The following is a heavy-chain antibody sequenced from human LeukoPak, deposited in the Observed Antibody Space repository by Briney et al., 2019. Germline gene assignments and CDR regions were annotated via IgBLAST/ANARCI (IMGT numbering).Heavy chain of an antibody. CDR1: GYSFTNYW. J-gene: IGHJ3*02. Sequence: GESLKISCKGSGYSFTNYWIGWVRQMPGKGLEWMGIIYPGDSDTRYNLSFQGQVIILVDKSISTAYLQWSSLKASDTAMYYCARQLYSTSSRPLPYDAFDIWGQGTMVTVSS. D-gene: IGHD6-6*01. V-gene: IGHV5-51*01. CDR2: IYPGDSDT. CDR3: ARQLYSTSSRPLPYDAFDI.